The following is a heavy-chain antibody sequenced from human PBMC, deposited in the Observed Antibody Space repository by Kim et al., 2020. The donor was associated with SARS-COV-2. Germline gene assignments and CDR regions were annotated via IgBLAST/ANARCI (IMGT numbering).Heavy chain of an antibody. V-gene: IGHV4-59*09. CDR3: ARGGTLGPFDY. J-gene: IGHJ4*02. Sequence: TYTPPLKCRVTISVDTSKNQFSLKLSSVTAADTAVYYCARGGTLGPFDYWGQGTLVTVSS.